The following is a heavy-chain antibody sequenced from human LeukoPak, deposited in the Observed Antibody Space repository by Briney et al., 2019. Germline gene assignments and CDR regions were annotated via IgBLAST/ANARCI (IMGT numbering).Heavy chain of an antibody. CDR3: VRCDGYNSCYFDY. CDR1: GFTFSSHW. J-gene: IGHJ4*02. V-gene: IGHV3-7*01. Sequence: GGSLRLSCGASGFTFSSHWMSWVRQAPGKGLEWVANINQDGSQKNYVGSVKGRFTISRDNAKNSLDLQMNSLRVEDTAVYYCVRCDGYNSCYFDYWGQGTLVPVSS. D-gene: IGHD5-24*01. CDR2: INQDGSQK.